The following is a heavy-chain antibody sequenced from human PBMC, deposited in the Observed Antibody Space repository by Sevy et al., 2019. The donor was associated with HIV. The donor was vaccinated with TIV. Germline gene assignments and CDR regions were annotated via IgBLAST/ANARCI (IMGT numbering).Heavy chain of an antibody. J-gene: IGHJ6*02. CDR2: IYPGDSDT. V-gene: IGHV5-51*01. CDR3: ARLGYSYGDYYYYYGMDV. CDR1: GYSFTSYW. D-gene: IGHD5-18*01. Sequence: GESLKISCKGSGYSFTSYWIGWVRQMPGKGLEWMGIIYPGDSDTRYSPSFQGQVTISADKSISTAYLQWSSLKASDTAMYYCARLGYSYGDYYYYYGMDVWGQGTTVTVSS.